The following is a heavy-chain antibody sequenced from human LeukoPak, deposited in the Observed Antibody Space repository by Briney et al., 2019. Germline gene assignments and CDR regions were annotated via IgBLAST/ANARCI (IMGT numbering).Heavy chain of an antibody. V-gene: IGHV3-66*01. CDR3: ARARNSGSYPFDY. CDR1: GFSVSSNY. CDR2: IYTDGRT. Sequence: PGGSLRLSCAASGFSVSSNYMSWVRQAPGKGLEWVSVIYTDGRTYYADSVKGRFTISRDNSKNTLYLQMNSLRAEDTAVYYCARARNSGSYPFDYWGQGTLVTVSS. J-gene: IGHJ4*02. D-gene: IGHD1-26*01.